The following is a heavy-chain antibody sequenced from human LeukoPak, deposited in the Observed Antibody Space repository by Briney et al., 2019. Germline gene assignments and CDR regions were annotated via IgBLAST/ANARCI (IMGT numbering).Heavy chain of an antibody. CDR1: GFTFSSYW. CDR2: INSDGSST. CDR3: ASAHKYYYGSGSYFVNDAFDI. D-gene: IGHD3-10*01. V-gene: IGHV3-74*01. J-gene: IGHJ3*02. Sequence: PGGSLRLSCAASGFTFSSYWMHWVRQAPGKGLVWVSRINSDGSSTSYADPVKGRFTISRDNAKNTLYLQMNSLRAEDTAVYYCASAHKYYYGSGSYFVNDAFDIWGQGTMVTVSS.